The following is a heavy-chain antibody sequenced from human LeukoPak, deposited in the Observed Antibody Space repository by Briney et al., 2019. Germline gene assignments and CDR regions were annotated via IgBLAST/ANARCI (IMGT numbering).Heavy chain of an antibody. Sequence: SVKVSCKASGGTLSSYAISWVRQAPGQGLEWMGGIIPIFGTANYAQKFQGRVTITADKSTSTAYMELSSLRSEDTAVYYCARDYDYYDSSGPDAFDIWGQGTMVTVSS. CDR3: ARDYDYYDSSGPDAFDI. J-gene: IGHJ3*02. V-gene: IGHV1-69*06. CDR1: GGTLSSYA. CDR2: IIPIFGTA. D-gene: IGHD3-22*01.